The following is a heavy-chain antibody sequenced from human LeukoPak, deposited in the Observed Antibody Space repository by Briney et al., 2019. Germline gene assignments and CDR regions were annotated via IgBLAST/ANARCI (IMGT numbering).Heavy chain of an antibody. CDR1: GYTFTSYY. Sequence: GASVKVSCKASGYTFTSYYMHWVRQAPGQGLEWMGIINPSGGSTSYAQKFQGRVTMTRNTSISTAYMELSSLRSEDTAVYYCARGGGDEDYYYYYMDVWGKGTTVTISS. CDR3: ARGGGDEDYYYYYMDV. CDR2: INPSGGST. D-gene: IGHD3-10*01. V-gene: IGHV1-46*01. J-gene: IGHJ6*03.